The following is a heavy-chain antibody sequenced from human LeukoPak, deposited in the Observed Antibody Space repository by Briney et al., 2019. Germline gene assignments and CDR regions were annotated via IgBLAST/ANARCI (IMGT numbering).Heavy chain of an antibody. CDR1: GFAFSSYG. D-gene: IGHD1-1*01. CDR3: AKEGLNNWNDEDY. V-gene: IGHV3-30*02. Sequence: GGSLRLSCAASGFAFSSYGMHWVRQAPGKGLEWVAFIRYDGSNKYYADSVKGRFTISRDNSKNTLYLQMNSLRAEDTAVYYCAKEGLNNWNDEDYRGQGTLVTVSS. J-gene: IGHJ4*02. CDR2: IRYDGSNK.